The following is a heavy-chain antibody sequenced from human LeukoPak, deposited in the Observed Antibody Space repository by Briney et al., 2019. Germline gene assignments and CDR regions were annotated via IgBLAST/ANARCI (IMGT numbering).Heavy chain of an antibody. CDR1: GGTFSSYA. D-gene: IGHD6-13*01. V-gene: IGHV1-69*06. CDR2: IIAIFGTA. J-gene: IGHJ4*02. Sequence: ASVKVSCKASGGTFSSYAISWVRQAPGQGLEWMGGIIAIFGTANYAQKFQGRVTITADKSTSTAYMELSSLRSEDTAVYYCASMTYSKQYFHYWGQGTLVTVSS. CDR3: ASMTYSKQYFHY.